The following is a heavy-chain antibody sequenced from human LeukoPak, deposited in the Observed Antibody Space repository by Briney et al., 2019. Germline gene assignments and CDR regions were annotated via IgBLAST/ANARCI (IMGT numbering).Heavy chain of an antibody. CDR3: ARETPYSNTWTDFDF. J-gene: IGHJ4*02. V-gene: IGHV3-30*02. CDR1: GFTFSSYG. D-gene: IGHD6-13*01. CDR2: IRYDGSNK. Sequence: GGSLRLSCAPPGFTFSSYGMHSVRQAPRKGLEWVAFIRYDGSNKYYADSLKGRFTISRDNAKNSMYLQMNSLRAEDTAVYYCARETPYSNTWTDFDFWGQGTLVTVS.